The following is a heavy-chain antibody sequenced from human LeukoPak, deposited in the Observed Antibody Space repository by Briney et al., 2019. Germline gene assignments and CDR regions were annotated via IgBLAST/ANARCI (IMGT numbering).Heavy chain of an antibody. CDR1: GYTFTGYY. CDR2: INPNSGGT. D-gene: IGHD3-22*01. CDR3: ATGENLNYYDSSGYLVPGFY. V-gene: IGHV1-2*02. Sequence: ASVKVSCKASGYTFTGYYMHWVRQAPGQGLEWMGWINPNSGGTNYAQKFQGRVTMTRDTSISTAYMELSRLRSDDTAVYYCATGENLNYYDSSGYLVPGFYWGQGTLVTVSS. J-gene: IGHJ4*02.